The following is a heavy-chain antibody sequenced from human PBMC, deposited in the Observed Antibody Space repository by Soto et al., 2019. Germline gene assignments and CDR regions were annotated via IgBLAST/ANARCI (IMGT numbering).Heavy chain of an antibody. D-gene: IGHD4-17*01. CDR3: ANTPDYGDYVGAFDI. J-gene: IGHJ3*02. CDR2: IYPGDSDT. CDR1: GYSFTSYW. Sequence: GESLKISCKGSGYSFTSYWIGWVRQMPGKGLEWMGIIYPGDSDTRYSPSFQGQVTISADKSISTAYLQWSSLKASDTAMYYCANTPDYGDYVGAFDIWGQGTMVTVSS. V-gene: IGHV5-51*01.